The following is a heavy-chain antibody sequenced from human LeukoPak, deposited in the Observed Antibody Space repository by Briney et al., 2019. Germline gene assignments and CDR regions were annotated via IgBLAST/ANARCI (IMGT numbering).Heavy chain of an antibody. J-gene: IGHJ4*02. V-gene: IGHV3-30*02. CDR1: GFTFSSYG. Sequence: GESLRLSCAASGFTFSSYGMHWVRQAPGKGLEWVAVIWHDGSNKYYADSVKGRFTISRDNSKNTLYLQMNSLRAEDTAVYYCAAGGEQWLVRPIRYWGQGTLVTVSS. CDR3: AAGGEQWLVRPIRY. D-gene: IGHD6-19*01. CDR2: IWHDGSNK.